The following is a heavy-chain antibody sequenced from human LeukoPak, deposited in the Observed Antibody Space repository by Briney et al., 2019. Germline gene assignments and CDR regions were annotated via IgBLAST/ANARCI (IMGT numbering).Heavy chain of an antibody. D-gene: IGHD6-13*01. J-gene: IGHJ5*02. Sequence: PGGSLRLSRAASGFTFSSYGMHWVRQAPGKGLEWVAVIWYDGSNKYYADSVKGRFTISRDNSKNTLYLQMNSLRAEDTAVYYCARDQRIAAAGKLFDPWGQGTLVTVSS. CDR1: GFTFSSYG. V-gene: IGHV3-33*01. CDR3: ARDQRIAAAGKLFDP. CDR2: IWYDGSNK.